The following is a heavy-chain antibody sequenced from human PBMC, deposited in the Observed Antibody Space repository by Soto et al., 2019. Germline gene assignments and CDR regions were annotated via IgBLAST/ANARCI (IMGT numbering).Heavy chain of an antibody. CDR1: GFTFRNVW. D-gene: IGHD3-16*01. Sequence: EVLLVESGGGLAKPGESLRLSCEASGFTFRNVWMTWIRRAPGRGLEWVATIQKEADGGATDYGAPVAGRFTISRDDSQRLLYLQMTSLKSEAPGLYYCTTGENWGRGTLVTVAS. J-gene: IGHJ4*02. CDR2: IQKEADGGAT. V-gene: IGHV3-15*01. CDR3: TTGEN.